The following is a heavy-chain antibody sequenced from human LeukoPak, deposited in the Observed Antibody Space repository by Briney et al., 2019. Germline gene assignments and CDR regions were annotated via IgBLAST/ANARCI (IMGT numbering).Heavy chain of an antibody. CDR3: ARSDGYGLVGI. V-gene: IGHV4-39*06. D-gene: IGHD3-10*01. Sequence: SETLSLTCTVSGGSISSSNYYWGWIRQPPGKGLEWIGSIYYSGSTYYSPSLKSPVTISVDTSKNQFALKLRSVTAADTAVYYCARSDGYGLVGIWGQGTMVTVSS. CDR1: GGSISSSNYY. CDR2: IYYSGST. J-gene: IGHJ3*02.